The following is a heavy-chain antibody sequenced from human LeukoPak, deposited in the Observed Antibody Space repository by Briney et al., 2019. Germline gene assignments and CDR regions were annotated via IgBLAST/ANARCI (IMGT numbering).Heavy chain of an antibody. D-gene: IGHD4-17*01. J-gene: IGHJ4*02. V-gene: IGHV4-31*03. CDR3: GREAVPDYGDYGTFDY. CDR2: IYYSGST. CDR1: GGSISSGGYY. Sequence: SETLSLTCTVSGGSISSGGYYWSWIRQHPGKGLEWIGYIYYSGSTYYNPSLKSRVTISVDKSKNQFPLKLSSVTAADTALYYGGREAVPDYGDYGTFDYWGQGTLVTVSS.